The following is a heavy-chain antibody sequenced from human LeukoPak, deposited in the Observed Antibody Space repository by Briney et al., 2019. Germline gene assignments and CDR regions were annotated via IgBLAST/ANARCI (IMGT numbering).Heavy chain of an antibody. CDR2: IKLDGGEK. CDR3: ARHLSGVTAYTYGRGIDY. D-gene: IGHD5-18*01. CDR1: GFNFSRWW. J-gene: IGHJ4*02. V-gene: IGHV3-7*01. Sequence: GGSLRLSYAASGFNFSRWWKNWVPGARGRGLEWVANIKLDGGEKYYVDSVRGRFTIPRDNAKTSLHRQRNSLNSRDGDVFHGARHLSGVTAYTYGRGIDYWGQGALVSVSS.